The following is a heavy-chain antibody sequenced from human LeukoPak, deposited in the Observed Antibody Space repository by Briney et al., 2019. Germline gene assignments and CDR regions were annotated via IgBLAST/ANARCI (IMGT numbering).Heavy chain of an antibody. Sequence: GRSLRLSCAASGFTFDDYAMHWVRQAPGKGLEWVSGISWNSGSIVYADSVKGRFTISRENAKNSLYLQMNSLRAEDTALYYCAKGFGYSSSWYVSYFDYWGQGTLVSVSS. CDR2: ISWNSGSI. D-gene: IGHD6-13*01. V-gene: IGHV3-9*01. J-gene: IGHJ4*02. CDR1: GFTFDDYA. CDR3: AKGFGYSSSWYVSYFDY.